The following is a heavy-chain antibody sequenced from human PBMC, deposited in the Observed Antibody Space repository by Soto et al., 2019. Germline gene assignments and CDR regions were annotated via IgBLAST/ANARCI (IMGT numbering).Heavy chain of an antibody. CDR3: ARRAETNGWNGFGADKYYFDF. CDR1: GYTFTIYD. CDR2: MNPNTGNS. D-gene: IGHD1-1*01. J-gene: IGHJ4*02. Sequence: VEVSCQASGYTFTIYDIYWVRQATGQGLEWMGWMNPNTGNSGYAQKFQGRVTMTSDTSISTAHMELSSLRSEDTAVYYCARRAETNGWNGFGADKYYFDFWGQGTLVTV. V-gene: IGHV1-8*01.